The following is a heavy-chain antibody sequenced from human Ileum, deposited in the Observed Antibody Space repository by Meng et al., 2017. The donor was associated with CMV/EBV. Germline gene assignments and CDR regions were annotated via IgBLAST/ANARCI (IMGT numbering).Heavy chain of an antibody. D-gene: IGHD3-3*01. CDR3: AGVDLPSTFSFSL. V-gene: IGHV3-23*03. CDR1: GFSFPSYA. CDR2: VYSGGTNT. Sequence: GESLKISCAASGFSFPSYAMSWVRQAPGKGLEWVAIVYSGGTNTYYADSVKGRFTISRDNHSNKVYLQMSGLRDDDTAVYYCAGVDLPSTFSFSLWGQGARVTVSS. J-gene: IGHJ4*02.